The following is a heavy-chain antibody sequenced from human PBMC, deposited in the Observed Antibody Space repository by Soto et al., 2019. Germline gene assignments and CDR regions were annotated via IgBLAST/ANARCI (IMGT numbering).Heavy chain of an antibody. Sequence: SETLSLTCAVYGGSFSGYDWSWIRQAPGKGLEWIGEINHSGSTNYNPSLKSRLTISVDTYKNQISLKLMYVTAADAAGLYCWTLGSTTDDISGYYYPAGFDYWGQGSRATVSA. CDR3: WTLGSTTDDISGYYYPAGFDY. CDR1: GGSFSGYD. V-gene: IGHV4-34*01. D-gene: IGHD3-22*01. J-gene: IGHJ4*02. CDR2: INHSGST.